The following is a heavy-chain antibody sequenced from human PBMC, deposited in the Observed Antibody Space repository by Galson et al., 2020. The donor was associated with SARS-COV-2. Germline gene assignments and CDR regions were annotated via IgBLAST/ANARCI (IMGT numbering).Heavy chain of an antibody. V-gene: IGHV3-21*01. CDR1: GFTFSSYN. Sequence: GESLKISCAASGFTFSSYNMNWVRQAPGKGLEWVSCISSRGSHIYSGDSVKGRFTISRDNAKNSLYLQLNSLRAEDTAVYYCARGGVGFGDLIAFAYWGQGSLVTVSS. J-gene: IGHJ4*02. D-gene: IGHD3-10*01. CDR2: ISSRGSHI. CDR3: ARGGVGFGDLIAFAY.